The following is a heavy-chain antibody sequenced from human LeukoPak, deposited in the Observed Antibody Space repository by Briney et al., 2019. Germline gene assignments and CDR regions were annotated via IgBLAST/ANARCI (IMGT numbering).Heavy chain of an antibody. Sequence: GGSLRLSCATSGFTVSSNYMSWVRQAPGKGLEWVASINHNGNVNYYVDSVKGRFTISRDNAKNSLYLQMSNLRAEDTAVYFCARGGGLDVWGKGPRSPSPQ. V-gene: IGHV3-7*03. CDR3: ARGGGLDV. CDR1: GFTVSSNY. CDR2: INHNGNVN. D-gene: IGHD3-16*01. J-gene: IGHJ6*01.